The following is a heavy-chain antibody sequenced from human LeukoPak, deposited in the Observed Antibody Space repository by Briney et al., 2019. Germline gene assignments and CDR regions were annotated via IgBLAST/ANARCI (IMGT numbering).Heavy chain of an antibody. Sequence: PGGSLRLSCTTSSFTLGDWYMSWIRQAPGKGLEWVSYISNVGFSTHYADSVKGRFTISRDNSKNTLYLQMNSLRAEDTAVYYCAKGGIAVAGTKFDYWGQGTLVTVSS. CDR1: SFTLGDWY. CDR2: ISNVGFST. CDR3: AKGGIAVAGTKFDY. D-gene: IGHD6-19*01. V-gene: IGHV3-11*01. J-gene: IGHJ4*02.